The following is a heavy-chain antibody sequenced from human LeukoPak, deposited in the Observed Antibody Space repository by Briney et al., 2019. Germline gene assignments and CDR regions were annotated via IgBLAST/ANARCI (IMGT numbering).Heavy chain of an antibody. Sequence: PGGSLRLSCAASGFTFSSYSMNWVRQAPEKGLEWVSSISSSSSYIYYADSVKGRFTISRDNAKNSLYLQMNSLRAEDTAVYYCARLVQLERQFDYWGQGTLVTVSS. CDR3: ARLVQLERQFDY. D-gene: IGHD1-1*01. V-gene: IGHV3-21*01. J-gene: IGHJ4*02. CDR2: ISSSSSYI. CDR1: GFTFSSYS.